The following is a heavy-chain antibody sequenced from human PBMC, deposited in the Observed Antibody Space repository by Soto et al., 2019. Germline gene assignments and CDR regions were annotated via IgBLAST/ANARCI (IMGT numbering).Heavy chain of an antibody. D-gene: IGHD6-19*01. Sequence: GGSLRLSCAASGFTFSSYWMSWVRQAPGKGLEWVANIKQDGSEKYYVDSVKGRFTISRDNAKNSLYLQMNSLRAEDTAVYYCARPPVELIAVAGISMDVWGQGTTVTVSS. CDR2: IKQDGSEK. J-gene: IGHJ6*02. CDR1: GFTFSSYW. CDR3: ARPPVELIAVAGISMDV. V-gene: IGHV3-7*05.